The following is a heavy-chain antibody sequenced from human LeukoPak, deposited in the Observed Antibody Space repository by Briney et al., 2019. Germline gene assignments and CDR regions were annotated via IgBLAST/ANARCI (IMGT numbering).Heavy chain of an antibody. CDR1: GVSVTQSD. CDR3: ARDRAGSKPWVEFHP. Sequence: GGSLRLSCAISGVSVTQSDMSWVRQAPGRGLEWVSLIYTDGAAHYADFVKGRFTISRVNSRNTVYLQMNSLSPDDTGVYFCARDRAGSKPWVEFHPWGQGTWVTVSS. CDR2: IYTDGAA. V-gene: IGHV3-66*02. J-gene: IGHJ5*02. D-gene: IGHD3-10*01.